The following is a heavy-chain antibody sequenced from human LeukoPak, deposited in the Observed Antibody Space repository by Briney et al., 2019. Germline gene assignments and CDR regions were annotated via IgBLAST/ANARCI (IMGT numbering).Heavy chain of an antibody. CDR1: GYTFSSSG. V-gene: IGHV1-18*01. J-gene: IGHJ4*02. D-gene: IGHD5-12*01. Sequence: ASVKVSCKASGYTFSSSGISWVRQAPGQGVEWMGWISPYNDDTRYEQTLQGRVTMTTDTSTSTVYMELGSLRSDDTAVYYCARSGSGYNPIDFWGQGTRVTVSS. CDR3: ARSGSGYNPIDF. CDR2: ISPYNDDT.